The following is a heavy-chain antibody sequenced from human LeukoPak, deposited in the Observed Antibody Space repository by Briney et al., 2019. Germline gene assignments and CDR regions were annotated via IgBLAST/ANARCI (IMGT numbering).Heavy chain of an antibody. V-gene: IGHV3-7*01. CDR2: IKQDGSET. CDR3: ARGSTGFWSGYYTTNTLGYNWFDP. J-gene: IGHJ5*02. CDR1: GFTFSNYW. D-gene: IGHD3-3*01. Sequence: GGSLRLSCAASGFTFSNYWMSWVRQAPGKGLEWVANIKQDGSETYYVDSVKGRFIISRDNAKNSLYLQMNSLRGEDTAVYYCARGSTGFWSGYYTTNTLGYNWFDPWGQGTLVTVSS.